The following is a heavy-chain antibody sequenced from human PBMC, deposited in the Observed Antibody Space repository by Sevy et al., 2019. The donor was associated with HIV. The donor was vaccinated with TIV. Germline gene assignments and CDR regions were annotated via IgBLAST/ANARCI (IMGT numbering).Heavy chain of an antibody. Sequence: GGSLRLSCAASGFTFSKYTMNWVRQAPGKGLEWVSSITSSSNYIYYADSVKGRFTISRDNSKNTLYLQMNSLRAEDTAVYYCAKDQGDYVWGTFRDYWGQGTLVTVSS. CDR1: GFTFSKYT. V-gene: IGHV3-21*04. J-gene: IGHJ4*02. CDR2: ITSSSNYI. CDR3: AKDQGDYVWGTFRDY. D-gene: IGHD3-16*02.